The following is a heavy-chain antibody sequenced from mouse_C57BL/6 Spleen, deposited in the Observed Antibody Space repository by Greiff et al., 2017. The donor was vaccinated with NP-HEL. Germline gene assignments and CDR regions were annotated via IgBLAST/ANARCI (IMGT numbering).Heavy chain of an antibody. J-gene: IGHJ2*01. CDR3: ARSGTGTVTFDY. CDR2: IDPSDSET. D-gene: IGHD4-1*01. CDR1: GYTFTSYW. Sequence: QVQLKQPGAELVRPGSSVKLSCKASGYTFTSYWMHWVKQRPIQGLEWIGNIDPSDSETHYNQKFKDKATLTVDKSSSTAYMQLSSLTSEDSAVYYCARSGTGTVTFDYWGQGTTLTVSS. V-gene: IGHV1-52*01.